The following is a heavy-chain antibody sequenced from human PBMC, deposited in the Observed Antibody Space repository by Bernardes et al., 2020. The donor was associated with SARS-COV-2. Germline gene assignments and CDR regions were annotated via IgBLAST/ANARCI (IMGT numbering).Heavy chain of an antibody. CDR1: GFTFSSYA. CDR3: AKADSGVVTYYGMDV. J-gene: IGHJ6*02. Sequence: GGSLRLSCAASGFTFSSYAMSWVRQAPGKGLEWVSAISGSGGSTYYADSVKGRFTISRDNSKNTLYLQMNSLRAEDTAVYYCAKADSGVVTYYGMDVWGQGTTVTVSS. CDR2: ISGSGGST. D-gene: IGHD3-3*01. V-gene: IGHV3-23*01.